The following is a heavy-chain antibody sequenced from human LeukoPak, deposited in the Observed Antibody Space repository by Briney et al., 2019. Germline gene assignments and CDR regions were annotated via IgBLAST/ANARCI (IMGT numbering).Heavy chain of an antibody. J-gene: IGHJ4*02. D-gene: IGHD4-11*01. CDR3: VRDYSNFVQGD. CDR2: IYSGGET. V-gene: IGHV4-39*02. CDR1: GDSISSSHYY. Sequence: SETLSLTCTVSGDSISSSHYYWGWIRQSPGKGLEWIGSIYSGGETHYNPSLNSRVTIFLDTSKNRFSLNLISVTATDTAVYYRVRDYSNFVQGDWGQGTLVTVSS.